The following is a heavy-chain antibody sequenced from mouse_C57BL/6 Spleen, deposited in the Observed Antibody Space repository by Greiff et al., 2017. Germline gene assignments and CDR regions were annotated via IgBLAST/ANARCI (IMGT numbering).Heavy chain of an antibody. V-gene: IGHV1-55*01. D-gene: IGHD1-1*01. Sequence: QVQLQQPGAELVKPGASVKMSCTASGYTFTSFWITWVQQRPGQGLEWIGDIYPGSGSTNNNEKVKSKGTLTVDTSSSTAYMQLSSLTSEDSAVYYCARDYDGSSYKYFDVWGTGTTVTVSS. CDR1: GYTFTSFW. CDR2: IYPGSGST. CDR3: ARDYDGSSYKYFDV. J-gene: IGHJ1*03.